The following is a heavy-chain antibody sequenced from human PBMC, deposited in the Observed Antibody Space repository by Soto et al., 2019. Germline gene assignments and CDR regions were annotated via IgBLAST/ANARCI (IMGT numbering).Heavy chain of an antibody. CDR1: GYSFTSYL. D-gene: IGHD1-26*01. J-gene: IGHJ6*02. CDR3: ARLTLGATKGYYYGMDV. CDR2: IYPGDSDT. Sequence: PGESLKIYYKGSGYSFTSYLIGWVRQMPGKGLAWMGIIYPGDSDTRYSPSFQGPVTISADKSISTAYLQWSSLKASDTAMYYCARLTLGATKGYYYGMDVWRQVTTV. V-gene: IGHV5-51*03.